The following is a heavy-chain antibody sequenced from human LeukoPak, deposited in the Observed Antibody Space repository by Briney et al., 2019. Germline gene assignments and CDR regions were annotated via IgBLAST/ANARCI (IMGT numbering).Heavy chain of an antibody. D-gene: IGHD6-13*01. Sequence: PSETLSLTCIVSGGSVISGSYYWSWIRPPPGKGLEWIGHIYYTGSTKYNPSLKSRVTISLDTSRFQFSLKLNSVTAADTAVYYCARDGIAAAGSRYYGMEVWGQGTTVTVSS. V-gene: IGHV4-61*01. CDR3: ARDGIAAAGSRYYGMEV. J-gene: IGHJ6*02. CDR2: IYYTGST. CDR1: GGSVISGSYY.